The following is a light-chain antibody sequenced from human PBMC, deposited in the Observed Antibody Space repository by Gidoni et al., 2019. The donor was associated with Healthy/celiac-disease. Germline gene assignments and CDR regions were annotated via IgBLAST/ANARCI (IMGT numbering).Light chain of an antibody. J-gene: IGKJ2*01. CDR1: QSISSY. CDR3: QQSYSTPHT. V-gene: IGKV1-39*01. CDR2: AAS. Sequence: DIQMTPSPSSLSASVGDRVTITCRASQSISSYLNWYQQKPGKAPKLLIYAASSLQSRVPSRFSGSGSGTDFTLTISSLQPEDFATYYCQQSYSTPHTFGQGTKLEIK.